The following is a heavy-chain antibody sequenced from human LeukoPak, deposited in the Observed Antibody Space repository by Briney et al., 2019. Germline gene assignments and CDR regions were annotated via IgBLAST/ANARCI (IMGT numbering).Heavy chain of an antibody. CDR1: GGSSSGYY. V-gene: IGHV4-34*01. D-gene: IGHD6-6*01. Sequence: PSETLSLTCVVYGGSSSGYYWSWISQSPGKGLAWIGEINHSGSTKYNPSLKSRVTISVDTSKNQFSLKLSSVSAADTAVYYCASEGGSSSLRRDAFDIWGQGTMVTVSS. CDR3: ASEGGSSSLRRDAFDI. CDR2: INHSGST. J-gene: IGHJ3*02.